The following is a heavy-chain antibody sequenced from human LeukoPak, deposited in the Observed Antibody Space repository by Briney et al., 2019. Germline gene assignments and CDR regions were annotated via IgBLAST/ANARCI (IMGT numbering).Heavy chain of an antibody. V-gene: IGHV1-18*01. Sequence: GASVKVSCKASGYTFTSYGISWVRQAPGQGLEWMGWISAYNGNTNYAQKLQGRVTMTTDTSTSAAYMELRSLRSDDTAVYYCARDLYGDYLNWLDPWGQGALVTVSS. D-gene: IGHD4-17*01. CDR3: ARDLYGDYLNWLDP. CDR2: ISAYNGNT. J-gene: IGHJ5*02. CDR1: GYTFTSYG.